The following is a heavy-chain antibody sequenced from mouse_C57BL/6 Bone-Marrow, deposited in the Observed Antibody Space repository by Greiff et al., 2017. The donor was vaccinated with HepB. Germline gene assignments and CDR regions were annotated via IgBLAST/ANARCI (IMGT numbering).Heavy chain of an antibody. CDR3: ARDSSGYLYYFDY. Sequence: QVQLQQSGPELVKPGASVKISCKASGYAFSSSWMNWVKQRPGKGLEWIGRIYPGDGDTNYNGKFKGKATLTADKSSSTAYMQLSSLTSEDSAVYFCARDSSGYLYYFDYWGQGTTLTVSS. CDR2: IYPGDGDT. V-gene: IGHV1-82*01. D-gene: IGHD3-2*02. CDR1: GYAFSSSW. J-gene: IGHJ2*01.